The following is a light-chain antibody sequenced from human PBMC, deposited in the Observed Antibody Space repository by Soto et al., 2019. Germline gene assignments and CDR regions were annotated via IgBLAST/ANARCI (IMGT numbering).Light chain of an antibody. J-gene: IGKJ1*01. V-gene: IGKV3-20*01. CDR1: QSVSNNY. CDR3: QQYVFYRGT. Sequence: EIVLTQPPGTLSLSPGERATLSCRASQSVSNNYLAWYQQKPGQAPRLLIYGASNRATGIPDRFSGSGSGTDFTLTISRLEPEDFATYYCQQYVFYRGTFGQGTKVDIK. CDR2: GAS.